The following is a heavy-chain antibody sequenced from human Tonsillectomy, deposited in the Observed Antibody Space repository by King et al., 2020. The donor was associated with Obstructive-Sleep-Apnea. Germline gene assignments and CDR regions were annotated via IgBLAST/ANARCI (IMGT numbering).Heavy chain of an antibody. CDR1: ELTFSTYS. V-gene: IGHV3-21*01. J-gene: IGHJ6*02. CDR2: SSISIRYI. D-gene: IGHD2-15*01. Sequence: VQLVESCGGLVKPGGSLRLFCVASELTFSTYSINLFRKDPGKVLEGVSSSSISIRYIYYANSVKGRLTISRDNAKNSLYLQINSLRAEDTAVYYCVRDYSVVSGLDVWGQGTTVTVSS. CDR3: VRDYSVVSGLDV.